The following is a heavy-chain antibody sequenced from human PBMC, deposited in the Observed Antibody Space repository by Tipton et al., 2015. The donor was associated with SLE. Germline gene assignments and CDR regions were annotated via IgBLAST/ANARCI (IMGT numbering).Heavy chain of an antibody. CDR2: INGVGNSI. V-gene: IGHV3-48*03. Sequence: SLRLSCAASGFTFSTYEMNWVRQAPGKGLEWVSYINGVGNSIFYADSVKGRFTISRDNAKRSLFLQMNSLRVDDTAVYYCVREGDFWSGPLDFWGPGTLVTVSS. CDR3: VREGDFWSGPLDF. CDR1: GFTFSTYE. D-gene: IGHD3-3*01. J-gene: IGHJ4*02.